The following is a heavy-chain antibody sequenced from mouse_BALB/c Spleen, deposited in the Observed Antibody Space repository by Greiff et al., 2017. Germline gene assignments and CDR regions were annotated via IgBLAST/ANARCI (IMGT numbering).Heavy chain of an antibody. D-gene: IGHD1-1*01. CDR2: SSSGGST. CDR1: GFTFSSYA. Sequence: EVQGVESGGGLVKPGGSLKLSCAASGFTFSSYAMSWVRQTPEKRLEWVASSSSGGSTYYPDSVKGRFTISRDNARNILYLQMSSLRSEDTAMYYCARVGSSSGYYAMDYWGHGTSVTVSS. J-gene: IGHJ4*01. V-gene: IGHV5-6-5*01. CDR3: ARVGSSSGYYAMDY.